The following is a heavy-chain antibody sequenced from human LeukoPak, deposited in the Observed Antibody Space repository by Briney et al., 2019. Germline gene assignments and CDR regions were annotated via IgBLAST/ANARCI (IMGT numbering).Heavy chain of an antibody. D-gene: IGHD2-15*01. CDR1: GGSISSYY. CDR2: IYTSGST. Sequence: SETLSLTCTVSGGSISSYYWSWIRQPAGKGLEWIGRIYTSGSTNYNPSLKSRVTMSVDTSKNQFSLKLSSVTAVDTAVYYCARASSYVAATGYYYYYYMDVWGKGTTVTISS. CDR3: ARASSYVAATGYYYYYYMDV. V-gene: IGHV4-4*07. J-gene: IGHJ6*03.